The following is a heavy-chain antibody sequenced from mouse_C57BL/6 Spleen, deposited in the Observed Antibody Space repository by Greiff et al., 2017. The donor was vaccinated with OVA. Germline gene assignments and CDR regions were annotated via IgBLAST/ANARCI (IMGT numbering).Heavy chain of an antibody. D-gene: IGHD1-1*01. CDR1: GFTFSSYA. CDR2: ISDGGSYT. V-gene: IGHV5-4*03. J-gene: IGHJ1*03. CDR3: ARYYYYGSDWYFDV. Sequence: EVNVVESGGGLVKPGGSLKLSCAASGFTFSSYAMSWVRQTPEKRLEWVATISDGGSYTYYPDNVKGRFTISRDNAKNNLYLQMSHLKSEDTAMYYCARYYYYGSDWYFDVWGTGTTVTVSS.